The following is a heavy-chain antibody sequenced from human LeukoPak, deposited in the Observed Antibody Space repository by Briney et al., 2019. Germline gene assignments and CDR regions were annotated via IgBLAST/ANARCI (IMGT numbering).Heavy chain of an antibody. D-gene: IGHD3-16*02. J-gene: IGHJ6*03. CDR2: IYVTGT. CDR1: GGSIGTYY. V-gene: IGHV4-59*08. CDR3: ARHIGGGIEDMDV. Sequence: PSETPSLTCTVSGGSIGTYYWSWIRQSPGKGREWIGYIYVTGTRYNPYLQSRVTISVDRSRNQFFLKMSSVTAAATAVYYCARHIGGGIEDMDVWGKGTKVIVSS.